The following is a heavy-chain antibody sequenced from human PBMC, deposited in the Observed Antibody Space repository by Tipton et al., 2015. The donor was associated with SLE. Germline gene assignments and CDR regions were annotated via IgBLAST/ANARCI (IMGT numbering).Heavy chain of an antibody. CDR1: GGSFSGYY. J-gene: IGHJ4*02. CDR2: INHSGST. D-gene: IGHD2-21*01. CDR3: ARAAFGEPVDY. V-gene: IGHV4-34*01. Sequence: LRLSCAVYGGSFSGYYWSWIRQPPGKGLEWIGEINHSGSTNYNPSLKSRVTISVDTSKNQFSLKLSSVTAADTAVYYCARAAFGEPVDYWGQGTLVTVSS.